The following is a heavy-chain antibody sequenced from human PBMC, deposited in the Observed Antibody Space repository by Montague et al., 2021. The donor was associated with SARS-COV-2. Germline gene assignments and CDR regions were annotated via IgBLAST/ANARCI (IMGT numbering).Heavy chain of an antibody. V-gene: IGHV4-39*01. Sequence: SETLSLTCTVSGYSFSSSTYYWSCIRQPPGMGLKWITPLYYSGSTYYNPSLQSRVSISVDTSKKQLSLTLTSVTAADTAVYHCATQEDASGCIPGPFDFWGKGTLLSVSS. CDR2: LYYSGST. CDR3: ATQEDASGCIPGPFDF. D-gene: IGHD6-19*01. CDR1: GYSFSSSTYY. J-gene: IGHJ4*02.